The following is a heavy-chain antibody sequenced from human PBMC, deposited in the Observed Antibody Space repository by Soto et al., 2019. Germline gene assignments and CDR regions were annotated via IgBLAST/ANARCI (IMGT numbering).Heavy chain of an antibody. CDR1: GGSISSSNW. Sequence: QVQLQESGPGLVKPSGTLSLTCAVSGGSISSSNWWSWVRQPPGKGLQWIGEIYHSGSTNYNPSLKSRVPISVDKSKNQFSLKLSSVTAADTAVYYCARVEYNWNYGYGMDVWGQGTTVTVSS. J-gene: IGHJ6*02. CDR3: ARVEYNWNYGYGMDV. D-gene: IGHD1-7*01. V-gene: IGHV4-4*02. CDR2: IYHSGST.